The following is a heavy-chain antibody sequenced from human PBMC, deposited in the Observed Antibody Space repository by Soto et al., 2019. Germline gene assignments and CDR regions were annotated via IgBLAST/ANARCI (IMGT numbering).Heavy chain of an antibody. CDR1: GFTFSSYG. V-gene: IGHV3-30*18. CDR2: ISYDGSNK. Sequence: QVQLVESGGGVVQPGRSLRLSCAASGFTFSSYGMHWVRQAPGKGLEWVAVISYDGSNKYYADSVKGRFTISRDNSKNTLYLQMNSLRAEDTAVYYCAKVWVSYYYGSGSYGLPNNYYYYGMDVWGQGTTVTVSS. D-gene: IGHD3-10*01. CDR3: AKVWVSYYYGSGSYGLPNNYYYYGMDV. J-gene: IGHJ6*02.